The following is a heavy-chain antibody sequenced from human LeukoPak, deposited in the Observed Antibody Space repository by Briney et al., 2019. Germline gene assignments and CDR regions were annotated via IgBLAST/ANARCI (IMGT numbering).Heavy chain of an antibody. CDR3: TRATGAGLIDY. CDR1: GGSISSSNW. D-gene: IGHD1-1*01. Sequence: SETLSLTCAVSGGSISSSNWWSWVRQPPGKGLEWIGEIYHSGSTNYNLSLKSRVTISVDKSKNQFSLELSSVTAADTAVYYCTRATGAGLIDYWGQGTLVTVSS. V-gene: IGHV4-4*02. CDR2: IYHSGST. J-gene: IGHJ4*02.